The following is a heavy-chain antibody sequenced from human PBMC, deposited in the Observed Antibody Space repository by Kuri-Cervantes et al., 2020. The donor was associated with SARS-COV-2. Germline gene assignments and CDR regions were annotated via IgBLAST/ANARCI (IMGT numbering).Heavy chain of an antibody. CDR1: GFTFSSYW. Sequence: GGSLRLSCAASGFTFSSYWMSWVRQAPGKGLEWVANIKQDGSEKYYVDSVKGRFTISRDNAKNSLYLQMDSLRAEDTAAYYCARDGRVVTSPRSDYWGQGTLVTVSS. D-gene: IGHD2-21*02. J-gene: IGHJ4*02. CDR3: ARDGRVVTSPRSDY. CDR2: IKQDGSEK. V-gene: IGHV3-7*05.